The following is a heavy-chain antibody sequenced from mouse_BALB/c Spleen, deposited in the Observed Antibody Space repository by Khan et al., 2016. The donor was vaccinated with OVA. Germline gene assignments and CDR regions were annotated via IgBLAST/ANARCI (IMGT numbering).Heavy chain of an antibody. V-gene: IGHV3-2*02. CDR3: ARGTYYGYYFDY. CDR1: GYSITSGYA. CDR2: IRYSGVT. D-gene: IGHD1-1*01. J-gene: IGHJ2*01. Sequence: EVQLQESGPGLVKPSQSLSLTCTVTGYSITSGYAWNWIRQFPGNKLEWMGYIRYSGVTSYNPSLKSRITIPRDTSKNKFFLPLHSVTTEDTATDVCARGTYYGYYFDYWGQGTTLTVSS.